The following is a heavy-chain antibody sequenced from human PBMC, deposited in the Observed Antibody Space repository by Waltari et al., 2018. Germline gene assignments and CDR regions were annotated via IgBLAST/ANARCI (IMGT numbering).Heavy chain of an antibody. Sequence: EVHLVESGGGLVQPGGSLRLSCAASGFTFSNFWMNWARQAPGKGPGWVANIKQEGSEEYYVDSVKGRFTISRDNAKNSLYLQMNSLRVEDTAVYYCVRGAGWLLEYWGQGTLATVSS. CDR1: GFTFSNFW. CDR2: IKQEGSEE. CDR3: VRGAGWLLEY. D-gene: IGHD3-10*01. V-gene: IGHV3-7*04. J-gene: IGHJ4*02.